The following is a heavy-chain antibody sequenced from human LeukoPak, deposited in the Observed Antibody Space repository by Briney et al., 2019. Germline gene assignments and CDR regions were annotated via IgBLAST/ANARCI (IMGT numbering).Heavy chain of an antibody. CDR1: GFTFSSYV. CDR2: ISYDGSNK. D-gene: IGHD3-10*01. V-gene: IGHV3-30*04. CDR3: AKSYYTSGVGYYYMDV. Sequence: GGSLRLSCAASGFTFSSYVMHWVRQAPGKGLEWVAIISYDGSNKYYADSVKGRFTISRDNSKNTLYLQMNSLRAEDTAIYYCAKSYYTSGVGYYYMDVWGKGTTVTISS. J-gene: IGHJ6*03.